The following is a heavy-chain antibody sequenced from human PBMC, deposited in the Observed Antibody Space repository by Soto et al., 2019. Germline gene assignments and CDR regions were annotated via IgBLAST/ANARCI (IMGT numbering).Heavy chain of an antibody. Sequence: ASVKVSCKGSGYTFTGYGITWVRQAPGQGLEWMGRIATYDDKTSYAQKLQGRVTMTTDTSTSTAYMELKSLRSDDTAVYYCVIDLDGSGSYYTDDWGQGTMVT. CDR1: GYTFTGYG. V-gene: IGHV1-18*01. CDR3: VIDLDGSGSYYTDD. CDR2: IATYDDKT. J-gene: IGHJ4*02. D-gene: IGHD3-10*01.